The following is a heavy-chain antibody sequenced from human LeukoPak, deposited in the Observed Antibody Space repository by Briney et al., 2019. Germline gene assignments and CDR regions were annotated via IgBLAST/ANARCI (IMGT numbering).Heavy chain of an antibody. CDR3: ARHYGP. Sequence: SETLSLTCDVSGGSITGTGYYWAWIRQPPGKGLEWIGSVYYSGSSYYSPSLKSRVTIPVDTSKNQFSLKLTSLTAADTALYYCARHYGPWGQGTLVTVSS. CDR2: VYYSGSS. V-gene: IGHV4-39*01. D-gene: IGHD3-10*01. J-gene: IGHJ5*02. CDR1: GGSITGTGYY.